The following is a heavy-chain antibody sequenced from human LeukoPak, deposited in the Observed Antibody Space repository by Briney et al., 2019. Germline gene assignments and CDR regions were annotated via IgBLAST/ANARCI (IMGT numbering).Heavy chain of an antibody. V-gene: IGHV3-21*01. CDR3: ARLRYSSSWSTFDY. Sequence: GGSLRLSCAASGFTFSGYSMNWVRQAPGKGLEWVSSISSSSSYIYYADSVKGRFTISRDNAKNSLYLQMNSLRAEDTAVYYCARLRYSSSWSTFDYWGQGTLVTVSS. CDR2: ISSSSSYI. CDR1: GFTFSGYS. J-gene: IGHJ4*02. D-gene: IGHD6-13*01.